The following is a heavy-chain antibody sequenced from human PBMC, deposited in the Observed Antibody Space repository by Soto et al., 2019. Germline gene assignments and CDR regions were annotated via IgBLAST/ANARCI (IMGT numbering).Heavy chain of an antibody. CDR2: FDPEDGET. J-gene: IGHJ4*02. CDR3: ATEVSSFYYFDY. D-gene: IGHD6-6*01. Sequence: ASVKVSCKASGYTLTELSTHWVRQAPGKGLEWMGGFDPEDGETIYAQKFQGRVTMTEDTSTDTAYMELSSLRSEDTAVYYCATEVSSFYYFDYWGQGTLVTVSS. CDR1: GYTLTELS. V-gene: IGHV1-24*01.